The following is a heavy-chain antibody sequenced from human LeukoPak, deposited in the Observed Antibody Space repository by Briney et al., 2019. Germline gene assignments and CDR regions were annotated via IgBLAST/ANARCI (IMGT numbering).Heavy chain of an antibody. CDR1: GGTFSSYA. CDR2: IIPILGIA. Sequence: ASVTVSCKASGGTFSSYASSGVRQAPGQGREWMGRIIPILGIANYAQKFQGRVTITADKSTSTAYMELSSLRSEDTAVYYCARDLFFDSSGYDYWGQGTLVTVSS. V-gene: IGHV1-69*04. D-gene: IGHD3-22*01. CDR3: ARDLFFDSSGYDY. J-gene: IGHJ4*02.